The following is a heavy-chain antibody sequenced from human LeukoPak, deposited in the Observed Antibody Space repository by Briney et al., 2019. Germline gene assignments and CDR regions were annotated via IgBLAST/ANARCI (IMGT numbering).Heavy chain of an antibody. V-gene: IGHV3-48*03. Sequence: GGSLRLSCAASGFMFSSYDMNWVRQSPGKGLEWVSYISGSGTTIHSADSVKGRFTISRDNVKNSLYLDMKSLRVEDTAVYYCATVGYFDSSPDDYWGQGTLVTVSS. CDR3: ATVGYFDSSPDDY. CDR1: GFMFSSYD. CDR2: ISGSGTTI. J-gene: IGHJ4*02. D-gene: IGHD3-9*01.